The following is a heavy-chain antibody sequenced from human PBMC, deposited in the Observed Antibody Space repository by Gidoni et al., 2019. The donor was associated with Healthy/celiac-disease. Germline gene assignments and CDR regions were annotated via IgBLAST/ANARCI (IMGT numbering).Heavy chain of an antibody. D-gene: IGHD2-21*02. J-gene: IGHJ6*02. CDR3: ARGVVTPYYYYGMDV. Sequence: QVQLQESGPGLVKPSETLSLTCTVSGGSISSYYWSWIRQPPGKGLEWIGYIYYSGSTNYNPSLKSRVTISVDTSKNQCSLKLSSVTAADTAVYYCARGVVTPYYYYGMDVWGQGTTVTVSS. CDR1: GGSISSYY. CDR2: IYYSGST. V-gene: IGHV4-59*01.